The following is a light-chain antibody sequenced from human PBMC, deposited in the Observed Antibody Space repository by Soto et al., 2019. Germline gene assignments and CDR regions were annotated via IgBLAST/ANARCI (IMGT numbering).Light chain of an antibody. V-gene: IGKV1-5*01. J-gene: IGKJ1*01. CDR2: GAS. Sequence: DIQLTQSPPTLSASVGDRVTITCRASQSIRYYLAWYQQMPGKAPKLLIYGASSLQSGVPSRFSGSGSGTDFTLTISSLQPDDFATYFCQHHNSYSQTFGQGTQVEIK. CDR3: QHHNSYSQT. CDR1: QSIRYY.